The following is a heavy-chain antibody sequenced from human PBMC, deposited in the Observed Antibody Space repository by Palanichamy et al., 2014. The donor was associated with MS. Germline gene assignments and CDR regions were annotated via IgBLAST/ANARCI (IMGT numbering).Heavy chain of an antibody. V-gene: IGHV2-5*01. CDR3: AHRLGYSYGTKMDWYFDL. CDR1: GFSLSTSGVG. D-gene: IGHD5-18*01. J-gene: IGHJ2*01. Sequence: QITLKESGPTLVKPTQTLTLTCTFSGFSLSTSGVGVGWIRQPPGKALEWLALIYWNDDKRYSPSLKSRLTITKDTSKNQVVLTMTNMDPVDTATYYCAHRLGYSYGTKMDWYFDLWGRGTLVTVSS. CDR2: IYWNDDK.